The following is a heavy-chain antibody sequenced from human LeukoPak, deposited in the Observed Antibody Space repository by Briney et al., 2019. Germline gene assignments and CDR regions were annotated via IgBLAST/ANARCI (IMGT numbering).Heavy chain of an antibody. V-gene: IGHV3-21*01. CDR3: ARDRTPRRFSEIGY. CDR2: ISSSSSYI. D-gene: IGHD3-10*01. CDR1: GFAFSSYS. Sequence: PGGSLRLSCAASGFAFSSYSMNWVRQAPGKGLEWVSSISSSSSYIYYADSVKGRFTISRDNAKNSLYLQMNSLRAEDTAVYYCARDRTPRRFSEIGYWGQGALVGVSS. J-gene: IGHJ4*02.